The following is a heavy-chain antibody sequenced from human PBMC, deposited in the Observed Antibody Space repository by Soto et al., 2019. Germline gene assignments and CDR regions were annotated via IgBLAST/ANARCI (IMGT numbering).Heavy chain of an antibody. CDR2: TYYRSKWYI. J-gene: IGHJ6*03. CDR1: GDSVSSNSAA. D-gene: IGHD1-1*01. CDR3: ARGSWDDVTGHYYMDV. Sequence: SQTLSLTCDISGDSVSSNSAAWNWIRQTPSRSHKWLGRTYYRSKWYINYAVSVKSRITVNPDTSKNQFSLQLNSVTPEDSAVYYCARGSWDDVTGHYYMDVWGKGTTVTVSS. V-gene: IGHV6-1*01.